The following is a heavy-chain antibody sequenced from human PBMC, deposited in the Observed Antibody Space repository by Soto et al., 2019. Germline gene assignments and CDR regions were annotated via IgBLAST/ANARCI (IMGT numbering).Heavy chain of an antibody. V-gene: IGHV3-48*03. Sequence: VGSLRLSCAASGFTFSSYEMNWVRQAPGKGLEWVSYISSSGSTIYYADSVKGRFTISRDNAKNSLYLQMNSLRAEDTAVYYCARDLTIFGVVTHDYWGQGTLVTVSS. D-gene: IGHD3-3*01. CDR2: ISSSGSTI. J-gene: IGHJ4*02. CDR1: GFTFSSYE. CDR3: ARDLTIFGVVTHDY.